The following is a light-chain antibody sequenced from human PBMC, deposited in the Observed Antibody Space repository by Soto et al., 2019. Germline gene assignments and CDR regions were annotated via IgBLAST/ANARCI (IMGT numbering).Light chain of an antibody. V-gene: IGKV3-15*01. J-gene: IGKJ3*01. Sequence: EIVMTQSPATLSATPGERATLSCRASQSVKTNLAWYQQHPGQAPRLLIYGASTRATGIPARFSGSGSGTEFTLTINSLQSEDFAVYYCQQYGSSGFTFGPGTKVDIK. CDR2: GAS. CDR3: QQYGSSGFT. CDR1: QSVKTN.